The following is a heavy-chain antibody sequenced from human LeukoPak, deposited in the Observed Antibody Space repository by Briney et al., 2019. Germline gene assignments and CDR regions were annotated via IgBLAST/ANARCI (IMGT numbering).Heavy chain of an antibody. CDR2: ISGSGGST. J-gene: IGHJ6*02. V-gene: IGHV3-23*01. Sequence: QTGGSLRLSCAASGLTFSNYAVSWVRQAPGKGLEWVSAISGSGGSTCYADSVKGRFTISRDNSKNTLYLQMNSLRAEDTAVYYCALVSQSGYYFTYYYYYGMDVWGQGTTVTVSS. CDR3: ALVSQSGYYFTYYYYYGMDV. CDR1: GLTFSNYA. D-gene: IGHD3-22*01.